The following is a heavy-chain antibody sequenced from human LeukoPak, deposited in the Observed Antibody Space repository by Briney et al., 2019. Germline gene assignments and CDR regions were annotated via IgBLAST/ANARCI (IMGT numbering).Heavy chain of an antibody. CDR1: GFTFSTYW. J-gene: IGHJ4*02. CDR2: IKKDGSEK. D-gene: IGHD3-22*01. Sequence: PGGSLRLSCAASGFTFSTYWMSWARQAPGKGLEWVANIKKDGSEKYYVDSMKGRFTTSRDNAKNALYLHMNSLRADDTAVYYCARAQGYFDSWGQGTLVTVSS. CDR3: ARAQGYFDS. V-gene: IGHV3-7*01.